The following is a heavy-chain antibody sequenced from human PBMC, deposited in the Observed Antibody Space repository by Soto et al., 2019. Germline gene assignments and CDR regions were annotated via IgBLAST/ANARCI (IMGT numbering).Heavy chain of an antibody. D-gene: IGHD5-18*01. V-gene: IGHV1-46*01. CDR2: INPSGGST. J-gene: IGHJ4*02. Sequence: ASVPVSCPASGSTFSSSYMHWVRQAPGQGLEWMGIINPSGGSTSYAQKFQGRVTMTRDTSTSTVYMELSSLRSEDTAVYYCARAVGYSYAHWGQGTLVTVSA. CDR1: GSTFSSSY. CDR3: ARAVGYSYAH.